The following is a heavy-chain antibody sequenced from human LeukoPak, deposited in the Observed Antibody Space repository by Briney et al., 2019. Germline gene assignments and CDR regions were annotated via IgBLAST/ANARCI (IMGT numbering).Heavy chain of an antibody. CDR3: ARGGNSYYYYYYGMDV. J-gene: IGHJ6*02. CDR2: MNPNSGNT. D-gene: IGHD5-18*01. V-gene: IGHV1-8*01. CDR1: GYTFTSYD. Sequence: GASVKVSCTASGYTFTSYDINWVRQATGQGLEWMGCMNPNSGNTGYAQKFQGRVTMTRNTSISTAYMELSSLRSEDTAVYYCARGGNSYYYYYYGMDVWGQGTTVTVSS.